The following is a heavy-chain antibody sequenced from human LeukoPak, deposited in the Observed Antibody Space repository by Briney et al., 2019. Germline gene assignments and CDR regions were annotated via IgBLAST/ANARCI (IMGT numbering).Heavy chain of an antibody. CDR3: ARGSNYAYYYYYMDV. J-gene: IGHJ6*03. Sequence: SETLSLTCAVYGGSFSGYYWGWIRQPPGKGLEWIGSIYYSGSTYYNPSLKSRVTISVDTSKNQFSLKLSSVTAADTAVYYCARGSNYAYYYYYMDVWGKGTTVTVSS. V-gene: IGHV4-34*01. CDR2: IYYSGST. CDR1: GGSFSGYY. D-gene: IGHD4-11*01.